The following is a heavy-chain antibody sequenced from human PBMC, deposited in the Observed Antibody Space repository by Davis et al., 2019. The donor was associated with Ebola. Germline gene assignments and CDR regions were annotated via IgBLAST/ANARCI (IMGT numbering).Heavy chain of an antibody. J-gene: IGHJ4*02. V-gene: IGHV4-61*01. Sequence: GSLRLSCTVSGGSVSSGSYYWSWIRQPPGKGLEWIGYIYYSGSTNYNPSLKSRVTISVDTSKNQFSLKLSSVTAADTAVYYCASLYCSSTSCYEGVRYWGQGTLVTVSS. D-gene: IGHD2-2*01. CDR3: ASLYCSSTSCYEGVRY. CDR2: IYYSGST. CDR1: GGSVSSGSYY.